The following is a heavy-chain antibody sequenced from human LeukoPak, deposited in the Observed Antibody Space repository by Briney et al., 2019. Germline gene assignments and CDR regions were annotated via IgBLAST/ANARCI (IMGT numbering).Heavy chain of an antibody. V-gene: IGHV3-74*01. CDR1: GFTFSGYW. J-gene: IGHJ6*02. D-gene: IGHD2-21*02. Sequence: PGGSLRLSCAASGFTFSGYWMHWVRRAPGKGLVWVSRINSDGSSTSYADSVKGRFTISRDNAKNTLYLQMNSLRAEDTAVYYCARERVVVTAIEDCYYGMDVWGQGTTVTVSS. CDR3: ARERVVVTAIEDCYYGMDV. CDR2: INSDGSST.